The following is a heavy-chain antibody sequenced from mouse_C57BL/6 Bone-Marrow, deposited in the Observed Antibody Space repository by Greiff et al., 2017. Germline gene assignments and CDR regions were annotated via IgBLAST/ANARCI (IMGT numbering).Heavy chain of an antibody. D-gene: IGHD1-1*01. V-gene: IGHV14-4*01. Sequence: EVQLQESGAELVRPGASVKLSCKASGFNFKDDYMHWVKQRPEQGLEWIGWLDPENGDTAYASKFQGKATITADTSSNTAYLQLSILTSEDTAVYYCTTYDYASYDFDYGGQGTTLTVSS. J-gene: IGHJ2*01. CDR2: LDPENGDT. CDR3: TTYDYASYDFDY. CDR1: GFNFKDDY.